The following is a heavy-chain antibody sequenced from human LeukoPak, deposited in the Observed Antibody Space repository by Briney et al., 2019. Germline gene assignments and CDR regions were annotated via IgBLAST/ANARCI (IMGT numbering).Heavy chain of an antibody. CDR3: ARASGAGRSPLDY. CDR2: IVVGSGNT. D-gene: IGHD3-10*01. V-gene: IGHV1-58*01. CDR1: GFTFTSSA. Sequence: GASVKVSCKASGFTFTSSAVQWVRQARGQRLEWIGWIVVGSGNTNYAQKFQERVTITRDMSTSTAYMELRSLRSDDTAVYYCARASGAGRSPLDYWGQGTLVTVSS. J-gene: IGHJ4*02.